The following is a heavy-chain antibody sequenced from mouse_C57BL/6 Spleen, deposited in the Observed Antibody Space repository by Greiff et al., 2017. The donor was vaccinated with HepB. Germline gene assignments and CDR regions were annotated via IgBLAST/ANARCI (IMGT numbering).Heavy chain of an antibody. Sequence: VKLKESGAELVKPGASVKISCKASGYAFSSYWMNWVKQRPGKGLEWIGQIYPGDGDTNYNGKFKGKATLTADKSSSTAYMQLSSLTSEDSAVYFCAKENQFAYWGQGTLVTVSA. CDR3: AKENQFAY. CDR1: GYAFSSYW. V-gene: IGHV1-80*01. J-gene: IGHJ3*01. CDR2: IYPGDGDT.